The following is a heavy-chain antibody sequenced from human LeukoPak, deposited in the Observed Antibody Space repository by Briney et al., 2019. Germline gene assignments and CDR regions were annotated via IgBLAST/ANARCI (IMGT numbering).Heavy chain of an antibody. CDR2: ITSGSKYI. Sequence: GGSLRLSCAASQFAFSSYSMNWFRQAPGKGLEWVASITSGSKYIFYADSVKGRFTIPRDNAENSLFLQMNSLRAEDTGVYYCARDEETVAGLNGFDLWGQGTLVTVSS. D-gene: IGHD6-19*01. J-gene: IGHJ4*02. CDR3: ARDEETVAGLNGFDL. CDR1: QFAFSSYS. V-gene: IGHV3-21*01.